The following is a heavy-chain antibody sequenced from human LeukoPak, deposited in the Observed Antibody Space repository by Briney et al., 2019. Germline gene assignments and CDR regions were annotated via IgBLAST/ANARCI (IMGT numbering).Heavy chain of an antibody. V-gene: IGHV3-53*01. D-gene: IGHD4-23*01. J-gene: IGHJ3*02. Sequence: GGSLRLSCTASGFTVSSNYMSWVRQAPGKGLEWVSVIYSGGATYHADSVKARFTISRGNSKNTLYLQMNSLRAEDTAVYYCARGYGGARGGAFDIWGQGTMVTVSS. CDR3: ARGYGGARGGAFDI. CDR2: IYSGGAT. CDR1: GFTVSSNY.